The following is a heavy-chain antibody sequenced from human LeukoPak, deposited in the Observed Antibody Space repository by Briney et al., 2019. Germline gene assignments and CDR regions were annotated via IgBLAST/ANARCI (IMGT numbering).Heavy chain of an antibody. CDR2: ISGDGGST. CDR1: GFTFDHYA. J-gene: IGHJ4*02. CDR3: AKGFLPFIAAAGLDY. Sequence: PGGSLRLSCAASGFTFDHYAMHWVRQAPGKGLEWVSLISGDGGSTYYADSVKGRFTISRDNSKNSLSLQMNSLRTEDTALYYCAKGFLPFIAAAGLDYWGQGTLVTVSS. V-gene: IGHV3-43*02. D-gene: IGHD6-13*01.